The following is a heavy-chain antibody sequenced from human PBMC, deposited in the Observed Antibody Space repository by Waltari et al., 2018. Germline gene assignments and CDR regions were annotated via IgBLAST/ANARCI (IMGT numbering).Heavy chain of an antibody. J-gene: IGHJ6*02. Sequence: QVQLVQSGAEVKKPGSSVKVSCTASGGTFSRDAISWVRQAPGQGLAWMGRISPIFGTANYAQKFQGRVTITADESTSTAYMELSSLRSEDTAVYYCARSLRYCSGGSCYADYYYGMDVWGQGTTVTVSS. D-gene: IGHD2-15*01. CDR3: ARSLRYCSGGSCYADYYYGMDV. CDR1: GGTFSRDA. CDR2: ISPIFGTA. V-gene: IGHV1-69*15.